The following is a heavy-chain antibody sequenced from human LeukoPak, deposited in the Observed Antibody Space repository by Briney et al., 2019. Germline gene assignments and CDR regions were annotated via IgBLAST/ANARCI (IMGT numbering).Heavy chain of an antibody. J-gene: IGHJ4*02. D-gene: IGHD6-13*01. CDR3: ARESGYSSSWYPVD. CDR1: GGSVSSGSCY. CDR2: IYYSGST. V-gene: IGHV4-61*01. Sequence: SETLSLTCTVSGGSVSSGSCYWSWIRQPPGKGLEWIGYIYYSGSTNYNPSLKSRVAISVDTSKNQFSLKLSSVTAADTAVYYCARESGYSSSWYPVDWGQGTLVTVSS.